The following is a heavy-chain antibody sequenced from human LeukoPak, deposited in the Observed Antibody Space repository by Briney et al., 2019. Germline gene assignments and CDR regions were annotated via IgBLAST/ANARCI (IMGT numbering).Heavy chain of an antibody. J-gene: IGHJ4*02. CDR1: GFTFSSYS. Sequence: GGSLRLSCAASGFTFSSYSMNWVCQAPGKGLEWVSSISSSSSYIYYADSVKGRFTISRDNAKNSLYLQMNSLRAEDTAVYYCARDLAYGTPDDYWGQGTLVTVSS. CDR2: ISSSSSYI. V-gene: IGHV3-21*01. CDR3: ARDLAYGTPDDY. D-gene: IGHD3-10*01.